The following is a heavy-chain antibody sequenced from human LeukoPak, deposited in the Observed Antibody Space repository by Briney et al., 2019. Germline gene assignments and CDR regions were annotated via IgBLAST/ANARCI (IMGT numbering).Heavy chain of an antibody. J-gene: IGHJ4*02. D-gene: IGHD2/OR15-2a*01. Sequence: PSETLSLTCSVSGGSIRSYYWSWIRQAPGKGLEWIGFISYSGYTSYSPSLKSRVGISVDTSKSQFSLRLSSMTAADTAIYYCGRGRKEKGCKFFESWGPGTPVTVSP. CDR3: GRGRKEKGCKFFES. CDR1: GGSIRSYY. CDR2: ISYSGYT. V-gene: IGHV4-59*01.